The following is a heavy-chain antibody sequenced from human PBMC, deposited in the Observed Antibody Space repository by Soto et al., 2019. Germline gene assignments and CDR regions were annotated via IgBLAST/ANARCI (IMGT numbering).Heavy chain of an antibody. CDR1: GYTFNTYG. V-gene: IGHV1-18*01. CDR2: ISAYNGNT. J-gene: IGHJ4*02. D-gene: IGHD4-17*01. CDR3: ARLQYGDYATNFDY. Sequence: ASVKVSCKASGYTFNTYGINWVRQAPGQGLEWMGWISAYNGNTNYAEKVRGRVTMTTDTSTSTAYMELRSLRSDDTAVYYCARLQYGDYATNFDYWGQGTLVTVSS.